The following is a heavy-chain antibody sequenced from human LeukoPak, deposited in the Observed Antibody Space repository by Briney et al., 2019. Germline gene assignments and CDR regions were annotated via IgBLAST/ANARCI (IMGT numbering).Heavy chain of an antibody. CDR3: ARVHSLPGG. V-gene: IGHV1-69*04. CDR2: IIPIFGIA. CDR1: GGTFSSYA. D-gene: IGHD2-21*01. Sequence: ASVKVSCKASGGTFSSYAISWVRQPPGQGLEWMGRIIPIFGIANYAQKFQGRVTIAADKSTSTAYMELSSLRSEDTAVYYCARVHSLPGGWGQGTLVTVSS. J-gene: IGHJ4*02.